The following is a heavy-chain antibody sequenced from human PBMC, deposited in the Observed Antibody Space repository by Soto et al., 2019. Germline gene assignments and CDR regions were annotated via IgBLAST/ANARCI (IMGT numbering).Heavy chain of an antibody. CDR3: ASEPNTRPSKFDY. D-gene: IGHD2-2*01. CDR1: GFTFSDHY. Sequence: QVQLVESGGGLVKPGGSLRLSCAVSGFTFSDHYMNWIRQAPGKGLEWVSYLSSSGTSTYYADSVKGRFTISRHSAKNSMYLQMNSLRAEDTALYYCASEPNTRPSKFDYWGQGTLVTVSS. CDR2: LSSSGTST. V-gene: IGHV3-11*01. J-gene: IGHJ4*02.